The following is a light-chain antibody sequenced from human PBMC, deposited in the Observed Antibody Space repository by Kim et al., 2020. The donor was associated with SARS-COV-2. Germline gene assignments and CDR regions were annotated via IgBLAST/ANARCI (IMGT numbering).Light chain of an antibody. Sequence: VSPEQTASITCSGDKLGDKYACWYQQKPGQSPVLVIYQDSKRPSGIPERFSGSNSGNTATLTISGTQAMDEADYYCQAWDSSNVVFGGGTQLTVL. CDR1: KLGDKY. J-gene: IGLJ2*01. V-gene: IGLV3-1*01. CDR2: QDS. CDR3: QAWDSSNVV.